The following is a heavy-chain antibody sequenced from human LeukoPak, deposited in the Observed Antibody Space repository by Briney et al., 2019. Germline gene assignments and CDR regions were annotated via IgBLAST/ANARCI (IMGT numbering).Heavy chain of an antibody. CDR3: TSYGSGSYFPELYYYYGMDV. J-gene: IGHJ6*02. Sequence: GGSLRLSCAASGFTFGSHHIHWVRQAPGKGLEWVGRIKSKTDGGTTDYAAPVKGRFTISRDDSKNTLYLQMNSLKTEDTAVYYCTSYGSGSYFPELYYYYGMDVWGQGTTVTVSS. CDR2: IKSKTDGGTT. D-gene: IGHD3-10*01. CDR1: GFTFGSHH. V-gene: IGHV3-15*01.